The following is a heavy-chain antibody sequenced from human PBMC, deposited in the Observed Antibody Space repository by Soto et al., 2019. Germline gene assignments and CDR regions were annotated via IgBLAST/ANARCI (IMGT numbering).Heavy chain of an antibody. J-gene: IGHJ2*01. CDR2: IIPIFGTA. CDR3: GRVVTVVKSFHYRYFDL. CDR1: GGTFSSYD. V-gene: IGHV1-69*12. Sequence: QAQLVQSGAEVKKPGSSVKFSCKASGGTFSSYDISWVRQAPGQWLEWMGGIIPIFGTANYAQKFQGRVTIIADESTSTAYMEVSSLRSEDTAVYYCGRVVTVVKSFHYRYFDLWGRGTLVTVSS. D-gene: IGHD2-15*01.